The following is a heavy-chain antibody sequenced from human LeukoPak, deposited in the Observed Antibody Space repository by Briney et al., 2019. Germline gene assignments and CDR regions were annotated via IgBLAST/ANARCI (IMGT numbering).Heavy chain of an antibody. J-gene: IGHJ4*02. CDR3: ARGGDNYGYIFDY. CDR2: ISSSSIYI. CDR1: GFTFSRHS. D-gene: IGHD5-18*01. V-gene: IGHV3-21*01. Sequence: GGSLRLSCAASGFTFSRHSMNWVHQAPGKGLEWVSSISSSSIYIYYADSVKGRFTISRDNAKNSLYLQMNDLRAEDTAVYYCARGGDNYGYIFDYWGQGTLVTVSS.